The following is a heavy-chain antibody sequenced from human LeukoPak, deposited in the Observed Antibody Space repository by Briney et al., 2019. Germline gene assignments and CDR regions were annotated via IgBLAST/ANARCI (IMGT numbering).Heavy chain of an antibody. CDR3: ARIKRPFGVFMGRWFDP. Sequence: GASVKVSCKPSCYTFTTYGISWVRQAPGQGLEWMGWISAYNGNTNHAQKLQGRATMTTDTSTNTASMELRSLTSDDPAVYLCARIKRPFGVFMGRWFDPWGQGTLVTVSS. CDR2: ISAYNGNT. V-gene: IGHV1-18*01. J-gene: IGHJ5*02. CDR1: CYTFTTYG. D-gene: IGHD3-3*01.